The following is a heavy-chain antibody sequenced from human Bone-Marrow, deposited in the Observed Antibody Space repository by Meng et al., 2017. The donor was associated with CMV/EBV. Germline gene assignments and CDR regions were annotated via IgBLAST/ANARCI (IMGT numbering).Heavy chain of an antibody. CDR1: GFTFSSYA. CDR3: ARDTVFGVVNYGMDV. D-gene: IGHD3-3*01. V-gene: IGHV3-23*01. J-gene: IGHJ6*02. Sequence: GGSLRLSCAASGFTFSSYAMSWVRQAPGKGLEWVSAISGSGGSTYYADSVKGRFTISRDNAKNSLYLQMNSLRAEDTAVYYCARDTVFGVVNYGMDVWGQGTTVTVSS. CDR2: ISGSGGST.